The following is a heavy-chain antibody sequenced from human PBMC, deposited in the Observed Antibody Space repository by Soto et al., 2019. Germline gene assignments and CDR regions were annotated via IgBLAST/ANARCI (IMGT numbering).Heavy chain of an antibody. CDR2: IKQDGTER. J-gene: IGHJ4*02. CDR3: ARDEHSTWVY. CDR1: GFTFSNYW. V-gene: IGHV3-7*01. Sequence: EVQLVESGGGVVQPGGSPRLSCAASGFTFSNYWMTWVRQAPGKGLEWVASIKQDGTERFYVDSVKGRFTISKDNAKNSLYLQMDGLRAEDTAVYYCARDEHSTWVYWGQGTLVTVSS. D-gene: IGHD6-13*01.